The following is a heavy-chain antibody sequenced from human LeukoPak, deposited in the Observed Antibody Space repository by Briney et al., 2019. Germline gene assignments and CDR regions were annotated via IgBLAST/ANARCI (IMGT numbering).Heavy chain of an antibody. CDR2: IYSSGST. Sequence: SETLSLTSTVSGGSINNYYWSWIRQPPGKGLEWIGYIYSSGSTNYNPSLKSRVIISVDTSKNQFSLKLSSVTAADTAVYYCARRTLCCGERFDPWGQGTLVTVSS. V-gene: IGHV4-59*08. D-gene: IGHD3-16*01. CDR1: GGSINNYY. CDR3: ARRTLCCGERFDP. J-gene: IGHJ5*02.